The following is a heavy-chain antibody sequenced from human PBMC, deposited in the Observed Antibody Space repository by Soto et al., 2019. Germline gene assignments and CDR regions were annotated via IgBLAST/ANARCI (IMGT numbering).Heavy chain of an antibody. Sequence: GSLRLSCAASGFTFSRYNMKWVRQAPGKGLELVSSITSSSSYIYYADSMKGRFTISRDNAKNSLYLQMNSLRAEDTAIYYCAREGTGSIPGYDYGMDVWGQGTTVTVSS. J-gene: IGHJ6*02. D-gene: IGHD1-1*01. V-gene: IGHV3-21*01. CDR1: GFTFSRYN. CDR3: AREGTGSIPGYDYGMDV. CDR2: ITSSSSYI.